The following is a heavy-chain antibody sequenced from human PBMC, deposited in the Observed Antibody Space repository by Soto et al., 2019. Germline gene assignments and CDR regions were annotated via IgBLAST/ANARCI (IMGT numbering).Heavy chain of an antibody. D-gene: IGHD3-10*01. CDR3: ARTSWFGELSFDY. CDR2: ILNSGRA. V-gene: IGHV4-30-4*01. CDR1: GGSISSGDNY. Sequence: SETLSLTCSVSGGSISSGDNYWSWIRQPPGKGLECIGYILNSGRAHYTPSLRSRLAISVDTSRNQFSLKLSPVTAADTAVYYCARTSWFGELSFDYWGLGTLVTV. J-gene: IGHJ4*02.